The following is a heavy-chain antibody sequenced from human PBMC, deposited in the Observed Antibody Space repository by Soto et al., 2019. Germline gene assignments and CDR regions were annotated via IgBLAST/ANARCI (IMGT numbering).Heavy chain of an antibody. Sequence: GGSLRLSCAASGFTFSSYAMSWVRQAPGKGLEWVSAISGSGGSTYYADSVKGRFTISRDNSKNTLYLQMNSLRAEDTAVYYCASAPYYYDSSGYYYVTIDAFDIWGQGTMVTVSS. CDR2: ISGSGGST. J-gene: IGHJ3*02. V-gene: IGHV3-23*01. CDR1: GFTFSSYA. D-gene: IGHD3-22*01. CDR3: ASAPYYYDSSGYYYVTIDAFDI.